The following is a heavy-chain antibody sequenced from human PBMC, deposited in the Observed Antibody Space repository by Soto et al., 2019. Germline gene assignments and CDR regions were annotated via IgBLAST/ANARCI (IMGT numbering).Heavy chain of an antibody. V-gene: IGHV4-30-4*01. CDR3: ARAFSTVGSGSYSMDV. CDR2: IYYSGST. J-gene: IGHJ6*02. D-gene: IGHD3-10*01. CDR1: GGSIISGDYY. Sequence: SETLSLTCTVSGGSIISGDYYWSWIRQPPGKGLEWIGYIYYSGSTYYNPSLKSRVTISVDTSKNQFSLKLSSVTAADTAVYYCARAFSTVGSGSYSMDVRGQGTTVTVSS.